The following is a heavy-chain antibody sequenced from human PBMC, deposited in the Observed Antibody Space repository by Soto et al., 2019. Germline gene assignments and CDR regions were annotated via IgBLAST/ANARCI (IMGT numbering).Heavy chain of an antibody. D-gene: IGHD4-17*01. CDR3: ANDRGVYAGGRYYSGMDV. Sequence: ASVKVSCKASGYTFTSYGISWVRQAPGQGLEWMGWINPYISNTEYSQNFQGRVTLTADTSTSTAYMELRSLRSDDTALYYCANDRGVYAGGRYYSGMDVWGQGTTVTVSS. CDR2: INPYISNT. J-gene: IGHJ6*02. V-gene: IGHV1-18*01. CDR1: GYTFTSYG.